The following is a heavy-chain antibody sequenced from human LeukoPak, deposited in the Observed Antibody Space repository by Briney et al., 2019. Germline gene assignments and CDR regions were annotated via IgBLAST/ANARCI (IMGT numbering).Heavy chain of an antibody. Sequence: GGSLRLSCAASGFTFSSYVMHWVRQAPGKGLEWVAVISYDGSNKYYADSVKGRFTISRDNFKNTLYLQMNSLRAEDTAVYYCASLYDAFDIWGQGTMVTVSS. CDR2: ISYDGSNK. CDR1: GFTFSSYV. V-gene: IGHV3-30*04. J-gene: IGHJ3*02. CDR3: ASLYDAFDI.